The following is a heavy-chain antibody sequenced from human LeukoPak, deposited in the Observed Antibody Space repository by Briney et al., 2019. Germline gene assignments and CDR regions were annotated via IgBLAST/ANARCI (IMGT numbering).Heavy chain of an antibody. CDR3: ARDPAGLQYYYYYMDV. CDR2: IYTSGST. V-gene: IGHV4-61*02. Sequence: SQTLSLTCTVSGGSISSGSYYWSWIRQPAGKGLEWIGRIYTSGSTNYNPSLKSRVTISVDTSKNQFSLKLSSVTAANTAVYYCARDPAGLQYYYYYMDVWGKGTTVTVSS. J-gene: IGHJ6*03. D-gene: IGHD4-11*01. CDR1: GGSISSGSYY.